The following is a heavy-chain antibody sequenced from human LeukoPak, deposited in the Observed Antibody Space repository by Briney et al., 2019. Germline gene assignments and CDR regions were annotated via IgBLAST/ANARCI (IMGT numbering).Heavy chain of an antibody. CDR3: AKDWRRIVLVSAVTRHGNYMDV. Sequence: GGSLRLSCAASGFTFSSYSMNWVRQAPGKGLEWVSSISSSSSYIYYADSVKGRFTISRDNSKNTLYLQMNSLRAEDTAVYYCAKDWRRIVLVSAVTRHGNYMDVWGKGTTVTISS. V-gene: IGHV3-21*01. D-gene: IGHD2-15*01. CDR1: GFTFSSYS. CDR2: ISSSSSYI. J-gene: IGHJ6*03.